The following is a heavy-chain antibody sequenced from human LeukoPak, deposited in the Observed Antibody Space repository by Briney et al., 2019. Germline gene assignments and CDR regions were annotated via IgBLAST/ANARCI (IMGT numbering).Heavy chain of an antibody. D-gene: IGHD5-24*01. V-gene: IGHV4-59*01. J-gene: IGHJ5*02. CDR3: ARGGRWLLYFDP. CDR2: IYYSGST. CDR1: GGSISSYY. Sequence: SETLSLTCTVSGGSISSYYWSWIRQPPGKGLEWIGYIYYSGSTNYSPSLKSRVTLSVDTSKNQFSLKLSSVTDADTAVYYCARGGRWLLYFDPWGQGTLVTVSP.